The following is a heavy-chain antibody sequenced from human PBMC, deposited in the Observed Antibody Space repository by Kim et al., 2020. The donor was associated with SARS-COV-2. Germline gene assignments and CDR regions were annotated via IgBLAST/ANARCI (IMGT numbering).Heavy chain of an antibody. Sequence: GGSLRLSCAASGFTFSSYAMHWVRQAPGKGLEWVAVIWYDGSNKYYADSVKGRFTISRDNSKNTLYLQMNSLRAEDTAVYYCAKTSPGPYYFDYWGQGTLVTVSS. CDR1: GFTFSSYA. V-gene: IGHV3-33*06. D-gene: IGHD3-10*01. J-gene: IGHJ4*02. CDR2: IWYDGSNK. CDR3: AKTSPGPYYFDY.